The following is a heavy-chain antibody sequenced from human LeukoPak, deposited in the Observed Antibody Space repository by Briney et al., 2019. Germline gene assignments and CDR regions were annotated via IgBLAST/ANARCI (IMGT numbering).Heavy chain of an antibody. V-gene: IGHV3-30-3*01. CDR2: ISYDGSNK. J-gene: IGHJ4*02. CDR3: ARASPKIVGATNYFDY. Sequence: GGSLRLSCAASGFTFSSYAMHWVRQAPGKGLEWVAVISYDGSNKYYADSVKGRFTISRDNSKNTLYLQMNSLRAEDTAVYHCARASPKIVGATNYFDYWGQGTLVTVSS. CDR1: GFTFSSYA. D-gene: IGHD1-26*01.